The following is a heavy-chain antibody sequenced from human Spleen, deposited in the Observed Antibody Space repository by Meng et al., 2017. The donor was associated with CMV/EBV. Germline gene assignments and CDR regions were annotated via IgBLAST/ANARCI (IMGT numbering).Heavy chain of an antibody. V-gene: IGHV3-30-3*01. D-gene: IGHD2-2*01. J-gene: IGHJ4*02. CDR2: ISYDGSNK. CDR3: AKDAACSSTSCSLGDFDY. Sequence: LSLTCAASGFTFSSYALHWVRQAPGKGLEWVAVISYDGSNKYYADSVKGRFTISRDNSKNTLYLQMNSLRAEDTAVYYCAKDAACSSTSCSLGDFDYRGQGTLVTVSS. CDR1: GFTFSSYA.